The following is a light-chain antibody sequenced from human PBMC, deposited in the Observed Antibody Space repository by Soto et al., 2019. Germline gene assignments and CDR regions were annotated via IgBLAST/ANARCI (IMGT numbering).Light chain of an antibody. J-gene: IGLJ1*01. CDR3: SSYRGSSIRL. V-gene: IGLV2-14*01. CDR1: ISDIGAYDY. Sequence: QSLMSQPSSVCGSPGQSISFSCTGTISDIGAYDYVSWYQQHPGKAPKLMIYEVSNRPSGVSNRFSGSKSGNTASLTISGLQAEDEADYYCSSYRGSSIRLFGTGTKVTV. CDR2: EVS.